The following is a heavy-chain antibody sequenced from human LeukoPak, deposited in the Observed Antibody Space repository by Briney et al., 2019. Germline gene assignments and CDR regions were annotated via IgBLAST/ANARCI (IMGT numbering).Heavy chain of an antibody. Sequence: PGGSLRLSCAASGFTVSSSYMSWVRQAPGKWLEWVSVIYSGGSTFYADSVKGRFTISRDNSKNTLYLQMNSLRAEDTAVYYCARGVVVTATTAHYFDYWGQGILVTVSS. J-gene: IGHJ4*02. CDR3: ARGVVVTATTAHYFDY. CDR2: IYSGGST. CDR1: GFTVSSSY. V-gene: IGHV3-53*01. D-gene: IGHD2-21*02.